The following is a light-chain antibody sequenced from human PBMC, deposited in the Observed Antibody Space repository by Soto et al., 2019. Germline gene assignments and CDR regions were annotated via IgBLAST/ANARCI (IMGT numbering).Light chain of an antibody. Sequence: ERVTTQSPATLSVSPGERATLSCRASQSVSSNLAWYQQKPGQAPRLLIYGASTRATGIPARFSGSGSGTEFTLTISSLQSEDFAVYYCQQYNNWPPLTFGGGTKVEIK. CDR3: QQYNNWPPLT. CDR2: GAS. V-gene: IGKV3-15*01. CDR1: QSVSSN. J-gene: IGKJ4*01.